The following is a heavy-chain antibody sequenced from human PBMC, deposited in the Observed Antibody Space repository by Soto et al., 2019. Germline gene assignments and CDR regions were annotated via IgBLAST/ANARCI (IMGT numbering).Heavy chain of an antibody. V-gene: IGHV3-30*18. CDR1: GFTFSSFG. CDR3: TKDTLRFRLSGGDADYYGLDV. J-gene: IGHJ6*02. Sequence: QGQLVESGGGVVQTGRSLRLSCEASGFTFSSFGMHWVRQAPGKGLEWVAVMSYDGSKKYYVDSVKGRFTISRDNSKNTLYLQMNNLSPEDTAVYFCTKDTLRFRLSGGDADYYGLDVWGQGTTVIVSS. D-gene: IGHD4-17*01. CDR2: MSYDGSKK.